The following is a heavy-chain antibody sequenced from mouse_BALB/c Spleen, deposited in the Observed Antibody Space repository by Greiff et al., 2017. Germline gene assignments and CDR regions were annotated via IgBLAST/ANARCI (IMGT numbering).Heavy chain of an antibody. CDR3: GREGGGGSLFDY. CDR2: ILPGSGST. CDR1: GYTFSSYW. J-gene: IGHJ2*01. D-gene: IGHD1-1*02. Sequence: VQLQQSGAELMKPGASVKISCKATGYTFSSYWIEWVKQRPGHGLEWIGEILPGSGSTNYNEKFKGKATFTADTSSNTAYMQLSSLTSEDSAVELWGREGGGGSLFDYWGQGTTLTVSS. V-gene: IGHV1-9*01.